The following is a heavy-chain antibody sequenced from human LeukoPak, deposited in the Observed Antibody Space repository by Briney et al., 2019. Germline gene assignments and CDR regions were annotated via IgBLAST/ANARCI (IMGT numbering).Heavy chain of an antibody. J-gene: IGHJ3*02. D-gene: IGHD3-10*01. V-gene: IGHV4-39*01. CDR1: GGSISSSSYY. CDR2: IYYSGST. CDR3: ARHPNRNFGDWGAFDI. Sequence: SETLSLTCTVSGGSISSSSYYWGWIRQPPGKGLEWIGSIYYSGSTYYNPSLKSRVTISLDTSKNQFSLKLSSGTAADKAVYYCARHPNRNFGDWGAFDIWGQGTMVTVSS.